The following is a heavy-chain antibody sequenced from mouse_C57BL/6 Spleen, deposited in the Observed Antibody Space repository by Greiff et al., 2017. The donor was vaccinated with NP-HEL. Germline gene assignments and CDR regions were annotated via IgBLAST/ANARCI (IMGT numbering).Heavy chain of an antibody. Sequence: DVKLQESGPGLVKPSQSLSLTCSVTGYSITSGYYWNWIRQFPGNKLEWMGYISYDGSNNYNPSLKNRISITRDTSKNQFFLKLNSVTTEETATYYGARSQIRSDYFDYWGQGTTLTVSS. CDR1: GYSITSGYY. D-gene: IGHD3-2*02. V-gene: IGHV3-6*01. CDR3: ARSQIRSDYFDY. CDR2: ISYDGSN. J-gene: IGHJ2*01.